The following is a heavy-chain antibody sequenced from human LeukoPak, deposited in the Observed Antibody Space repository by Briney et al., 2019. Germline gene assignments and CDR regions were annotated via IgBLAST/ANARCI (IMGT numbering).Heavy chain of an antibody. Sequence: GGALRLSCAASGFTFSSYEMNWVRQAPGKGLEWVSYISSSGSTTYYADSVKGRFTISRDNAKNSLYMQMNSLRAEDTAVYYCARDPIGYDYVWGSYRLSDYWGQGTLVTVSS. CDR3: ARDPIGYDYVWGSYRLSDY. CDR1: GFTFSSYE. V-gene: IGHV3-48*03. CDR2: ISSSGSTT. D-gene: IGHD3-16*02. J-gene: IGHJ4*02.